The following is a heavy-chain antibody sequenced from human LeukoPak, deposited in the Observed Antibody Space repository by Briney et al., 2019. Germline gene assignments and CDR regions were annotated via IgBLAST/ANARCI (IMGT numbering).Heavy chain of an antibody. D-gene: IGHD2-2*01. V-gene: IGHV4-59*01. Sequence: SETLSLTCTVSGGSISSYYWNWVRQPPGKGLERIGYIFYSGSTNYNPSLKSRVTISVDTSNNQFSLILSSVTAADTAVYYCARGRPVDYWGQGALVTVSS. CDR3: ARGRPVDY. CDR2: IFYSGST. J-gene: IGHJ4*02. CDR1: GGSISSYY.